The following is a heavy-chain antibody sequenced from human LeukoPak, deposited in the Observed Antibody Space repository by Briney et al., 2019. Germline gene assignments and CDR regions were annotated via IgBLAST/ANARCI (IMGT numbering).Heavy chain of an antibody. V-gene: IGHV1-18*01. D-gene: IGHD2/OR15-2a*01. CDR2: ISAYNGNT. CDR3: ARDYLRFNWYFDL. CDR1: GYTFTSYG. J-gene: IGHJ2*01. Sequence: ASVKVSCKASGYTFTSYGISWVRQAPGQGLEWMGWISAYNGNTNYAQKLQGRVTMTTDTSTSKAYMELSSLRSDDTAVYYCARDYLRFNWYFDLWGRGTLVTVSS.